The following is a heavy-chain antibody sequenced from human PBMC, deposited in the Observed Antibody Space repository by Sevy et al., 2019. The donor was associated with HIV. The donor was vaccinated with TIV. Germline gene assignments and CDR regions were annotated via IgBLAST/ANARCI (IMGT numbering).Heavy chain of an antibody. D-gene: IGHD3-22*01. CDR1: GVTFSSYA. Sequence: GGSLRLSCADSGVTFSSYAMSWVRQAPGKGLEWVANIKQDGSEKYSVDSVKGRFTISRDNAKNSLYLQMNSLRAEDTAVYYCARVRDDSSGFLLEYWGQGTLVTVSS. J-gene: IGHJ4*02. CDR2: IKQDGSEK. V-gene: IGHV3-7*01. CDR3: ARVRDDSSGFLLEY.